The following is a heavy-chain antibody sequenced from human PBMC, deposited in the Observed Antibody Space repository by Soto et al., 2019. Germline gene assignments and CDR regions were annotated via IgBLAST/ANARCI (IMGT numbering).Heavy chain of an antibody. CDR2: IYYSGST. Sequence: QVQLQESGPGLVKPSQSLSLRCTVSGGSINSGDYYWSWIRQHPGKGLEWIGYIYYSGSTYYNPSLKSRVTISLDTSENKFSLRLTSVTAADTAMYYCATTRTPGEVDYWGQGTLVTVSS. V-gene: IGHV4-31*03. CDR3: ATTRTPGEVDY. CDR1: GGSINSGDYY. J-gene: IGHJ4*02.